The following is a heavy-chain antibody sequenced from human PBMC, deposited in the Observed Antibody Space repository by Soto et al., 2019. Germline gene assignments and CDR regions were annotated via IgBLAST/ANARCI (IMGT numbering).Heavy chain of an antibody. CDR3: ARDSSGYQDAFDI. J-gene: IGHJ3*02. Sequence: ASVKVSCKASGYTFTSYDINWVRQATGQGLEWMGWMNPNSGNTNYAQKLQGRVTMTTDTSTSTAYMELRSLRSDDTAVYYCARDSSGYQDAFDIWGQGTMVTVSS. CDR2: MNPNSGNT. D-gene: IGHD3-22*01. CDR1: GYTFTSYD. V-gene: IGHV1-18*01.